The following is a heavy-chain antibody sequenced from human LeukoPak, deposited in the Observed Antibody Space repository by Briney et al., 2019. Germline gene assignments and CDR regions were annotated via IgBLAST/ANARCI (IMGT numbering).Heavy chain of an antibody. CDR1: GYTFTSYG. CDR3: AGDSPPSWYFDL. J-gene: IGHJ2*01. V-gene: IGHV1-18*01. Sequence: ASVKVSCTASGYTFTSYGISWVRQAPGQGLEWMGWISAYNGNTNYAQKLQGRVTMTTDTSTSTAYMELRSLRSDDTAAYYCAGDSPPSWYFDLWGRGTRVSVSS. CDR2: ISAYNGNT.